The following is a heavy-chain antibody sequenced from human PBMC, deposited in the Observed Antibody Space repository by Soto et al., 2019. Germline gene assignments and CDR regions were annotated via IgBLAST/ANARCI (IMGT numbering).Heavy chain of an antibody. V-gene: IGHV3-11*01. CDR2: ISSSGSTI. CDR1: GFTFSDYY. D-gene: IGHD2-2*01. CDR3: ASGQYCSSASCTD. J-gene: IGHJ4*02. Sequence: PGGSLRLSCAASGFTFSDYYMSWIRHAPGKGLEWVSYISSSGSTIYYADSVKGRFTISRDNAKNSLYLQMNSLRAEDTAVYYCASGQYCSSASCTDWGQGTLVTVSS.